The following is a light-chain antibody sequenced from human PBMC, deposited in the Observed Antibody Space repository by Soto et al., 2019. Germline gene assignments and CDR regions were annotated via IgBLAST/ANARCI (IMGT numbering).Light chain of an antibody. CDR3: QQYGSSGT. V-gene: IGKV3-20*01. CDR2: GAS. Sequence: EIVLTQSPGTLSLSPGKRSTLSCRASQSVSNNYLAWYQQKPGQAPRLLIYGASNRATGIPDRLSGSASGTDFTLTISRMEPEDFAVYYCQQYGSSGTFGHGTKVDIK. J-gene: IGKJ1*01. CDR1: QSVSNNY.